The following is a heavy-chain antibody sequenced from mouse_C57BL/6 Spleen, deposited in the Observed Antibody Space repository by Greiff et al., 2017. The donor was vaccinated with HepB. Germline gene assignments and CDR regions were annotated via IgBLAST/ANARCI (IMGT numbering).Heavy chain of an antibody. CDR2: IDPENGDT. CDR1: GFNFKDDY. Sequence: EVKLMESGAELVRPGASVKLSCTASGFNFKDDYMHWVKQRPEQGLEWIGWIDPENGDTDYAAKFQGKATITADTSSNTAYLQLSSLTSEDTAVYYYTPYGTPFAYWGQGTLVTVSA. CDR3: TPYGTPFAY. D-gene: IGHD1-1*01. J-gene: IGHJ3*01. V-gene: IGHV14-4*01.